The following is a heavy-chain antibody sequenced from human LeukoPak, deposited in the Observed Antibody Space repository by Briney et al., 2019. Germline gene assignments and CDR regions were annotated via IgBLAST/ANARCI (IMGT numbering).Heavy chain of an antibody. D-gene: IGHD3-3*01. CDR1: GDSVSSNTAA. CDR3: ARDPSYDQGLDY. V-gene: IGHV6-1*01. CDR2: TYYRSKWVY. Sequence: SQTLSLTCAISGDSVSSNTAAWYWIRQSPSRGLEWLGRTYYRSKWVYQYAVSVRSRTTINVDTSKNQFSLQLSSVTPEDTAVYYCARDPSYDQGLDYWGQGTLVTVSS. J-gene: IGHJ4*02.